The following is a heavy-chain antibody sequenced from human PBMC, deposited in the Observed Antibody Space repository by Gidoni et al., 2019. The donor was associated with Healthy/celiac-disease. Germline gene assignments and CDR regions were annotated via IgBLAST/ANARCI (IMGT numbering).Heavy chain of an antibody. CDR3: ARDYCSGGSCPHFDY. J-gene: IGHJ4*02. CDR1: GYTFTGYY. CDR2: INPNSGGT. Sequence: QVQLVQSGAEVKKPGASVKVSCKASGYTFTGYYMHWVRQAPGQGLEWMGWINPNSGGTNYAQKFQGWVTMTRDTSISTAYMELSRLRSDDTAVYYCARDYCSGGSCPHFDYWGQGTLVTVSS. V-gene: IGHV1-2*04. D-gene: IGHD2-15*01.